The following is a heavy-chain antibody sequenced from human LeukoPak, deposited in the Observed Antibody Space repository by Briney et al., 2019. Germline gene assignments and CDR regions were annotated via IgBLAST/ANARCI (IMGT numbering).Heavy chain of an antibody. CDR2: IRSKAYGGTT. Sequence: PGGSLRLSCTASGFTFGDYAMNWVRQAPGKGLEWVGFIRSKAYGGTTEYAASVKGRFTISRDDSKSIAYLQMNSLKTEDTAVYYCTRGGYSSSWYSGTTFDYWGQGTLVTVSS. CDR1: GFTFGDYA. J-gene: IGHJ4*02. CDR3: TRGGYSSSWYSGTTFDY. D-gene: IGHD6-13*01. V-gene: IGHV3-49*04.